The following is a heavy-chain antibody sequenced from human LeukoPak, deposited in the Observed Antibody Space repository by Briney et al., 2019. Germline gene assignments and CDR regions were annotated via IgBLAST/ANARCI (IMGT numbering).Heavy chain of an antibody. CDR2: ISPSSSFA. D-gene: IGHD3-22*01. Sequence: PGVSLRLSCVTSGFMFNDYYMSWIRQAPGKGLEWISYISPSSSFANYAESIKGRFTTSRDNAKNSLFLYMNSLGAEDTAMYYCARDDSSGSYFDSWGQGTLVTVSS. CDR3: ARDDSSGSYFDS. V-gene: IGHV3-11*05. J-gene: IGHJ4*02. CDR1: GFMFNDYY.